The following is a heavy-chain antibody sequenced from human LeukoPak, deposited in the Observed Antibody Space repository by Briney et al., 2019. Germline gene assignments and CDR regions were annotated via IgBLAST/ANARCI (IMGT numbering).Heavy chain of an antibody. CDR1: GFTFSSYA. D-gene: IGHD2-2*01. J-gene: IGHJ4*02. Sequence: PGGSLRLSCSASGFTFSSYAMHWVRQAPGKGLEYVSAISSNGGSTYYADSVKGRFTISRDNSKNTLYLQMSSLRAEDTAVYYCVKGRYCSSTSCYGDFDYRGQGTLVTVSS. CDR3: VKGRYCSSTSCYGDFDY. CDR2: ISSNGGST. V-gene: IGHV3-64D*09.